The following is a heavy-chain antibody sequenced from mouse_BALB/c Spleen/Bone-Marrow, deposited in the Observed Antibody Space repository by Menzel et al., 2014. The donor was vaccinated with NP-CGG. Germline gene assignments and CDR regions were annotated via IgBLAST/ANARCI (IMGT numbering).Heavy chain of an antibody. J-gene: IGHJ3*01. CDR2: IDTSDSYT. D-gene: IGHD1-2*01. CDR1: GYTFTDYW. V-gene: IGHV1-69*01. Sequence: VQLVESGAELVMPGASVKMSCKASGYTFTDYWMHWMKQRPGQGLEWIGAIDTSDSYTSYNQKFKGKATLTVDESSSTAYMQLSSLTSEDSAVYYCARVGTTATFAYWGQGTLVTVSA. CDR3: ARVGTTATFAY.